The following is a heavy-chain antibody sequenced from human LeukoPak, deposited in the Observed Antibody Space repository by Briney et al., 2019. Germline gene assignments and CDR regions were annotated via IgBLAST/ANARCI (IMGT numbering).Heavy chain of an antibody. D-gene: IGHD3-10*01. CDR2: IYTSGST. V-gene: IGHV4-61*02. Sequence: SETLSLTCAVSGGSISSGSYYWSWIRQPAGKGLEWIVRIYTSGSTNYNPSLKSLVTISVDTSKNQFSLKLSSVTAADTAVYYCARDQRYYYGSGSYYNVFDYWGQGTLVTVA. CDR3: ARDQRYYYGSGSYYNVFDY. J-gene: IGHJ4*02. CDR1: GGSISSGSYY.